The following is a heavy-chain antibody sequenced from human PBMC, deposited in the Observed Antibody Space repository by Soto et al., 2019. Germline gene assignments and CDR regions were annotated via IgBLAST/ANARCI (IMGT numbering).Heavy chain of an antibody. Sequence: SVKVSWKASGGTFSSYAISWVRQAPGQGLEWMGGIIPIFGTANYAQKFQGRVTITADESTSTAYMELSSLRSEDTAVYYCARDADTVVGPFDYWGQGTLVTVSS. D-gene: IGHD5-18*01. CDR3: ARDADTVVGPFDY. J-gene: IGHJ4*02. CDR1: GGTFSSYA. V-gene: IGHV1-69*13. CDR2: IIPIFGTA.